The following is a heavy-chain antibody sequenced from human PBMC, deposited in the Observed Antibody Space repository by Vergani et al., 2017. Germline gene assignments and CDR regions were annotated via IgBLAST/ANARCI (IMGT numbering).Heavy chain of an antibody. CDR2: ISYDGTQK. J-gene: IGHJ1*01. Sequence: QVHLVESGGGVVQPGRSLRLSCVVSGFTSSYYGMHWVRQAPGKGLEWVAVISYDGTQKYYADSVKGRFTISRDNSKSTLYLQMNSLITEDTAVYYCATKRCGTPGCQIGYFREWGQGTLVTVSS. D-gene: IGHD1-1*01. CDR3: ATKRCGTPGCQIGYFRE. V-gene: IGHV3-30*03. CDR1: GFTSSYYG.